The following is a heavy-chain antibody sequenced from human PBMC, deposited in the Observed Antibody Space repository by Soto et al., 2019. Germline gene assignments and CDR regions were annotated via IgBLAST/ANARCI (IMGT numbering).Heavy chain of an antibody. CDR2: IYYTGGT. D-gene: IGHD6-13*01. J-gene: IGHJ5*02. V-gene: IGHV4-59*01. CDR1: GVTIRGYY. CDR3: ASGTMRKLAEPDA. Sequence: PSETLSLTCNVSGVTIRGYYWNWIRQPPGKTLEWIGSIYYTGGTNYNPSLKSRVTISVDTSKNHFSLKFNSLTAADTAVYYCASGTMRKLAEPDAWGQGTLVTVSA.